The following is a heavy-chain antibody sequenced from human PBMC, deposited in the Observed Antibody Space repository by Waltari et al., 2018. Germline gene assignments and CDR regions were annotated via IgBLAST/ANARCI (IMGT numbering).Heavy chain of an antibody. Sequence: EVQLVESGGGLVQPGRSLRLSCAASGFTFSSSAISWVRQAPGKGLEWMGIIYPGDSDTRYSPSFQGQVTISADKSISTAYLQWSSLKASDTAMYYCARLMDSGSYIDYWGQGTLVTVSS. CDR2: IYPGDSDT. V-gene: IGHV5-51*01. D-gene: IGHD1-26*01. CDR1: GFTFSSSA. J-gene: IGHJ4*02. CDR3: ARLMDSGSYIDY.